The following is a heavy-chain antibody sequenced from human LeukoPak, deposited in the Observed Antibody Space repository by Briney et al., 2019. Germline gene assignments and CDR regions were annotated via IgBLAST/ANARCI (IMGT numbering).Heavy chain of an antibody. CDR2: IYYSGST. V-gene: IGHV4-39*07. Sequence: SETLSLTCTVSGGSISSSSYYWGWIRQPPGKGLEWIGSIYYSGSTYYNPSLKSRVTISVDTSENQFSLKLSSVTAADTAVYYCARVTARRDFDYWGRGTLVTVSS. CDR3: ARVTARRDFDY. D-gene: IGHD6-6*01. CDR1: GGSISSSSYY. J-gene: IGHJ4*02.